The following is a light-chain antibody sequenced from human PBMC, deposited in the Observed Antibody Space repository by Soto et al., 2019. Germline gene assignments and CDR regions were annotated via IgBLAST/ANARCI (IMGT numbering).Light chain of an antibody. V-gene: IGLV2-11*01. CDR2: AVS. J-gene: IGLJ2*01. CDR3: SSYAGRYTWV. CDR1: SNDVSAFNY. Sequence: QSVLTQPRSVSGSPGQSVTISCTGTSNDVSAFNYVSWYQHLPGKAPQLLIYAVSERPSAVSDRFSGSKSGNTASLTISGLQVEDEADYYCSSYAGRYTWVFGGGTKVTVL.